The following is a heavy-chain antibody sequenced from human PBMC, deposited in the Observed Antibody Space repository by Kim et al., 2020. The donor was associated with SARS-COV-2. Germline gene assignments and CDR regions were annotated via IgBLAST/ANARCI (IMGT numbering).Heavy chain of an antibody. CDR1: GGSISSSSYY. CDR2: IYYSGST. D-gene: IGHD3-10*01. V-gene: IGHV4-39*01. Sequence: SETLSLTCTVSGGSISSSSYYWGWIRQPPGKGLEWIGSIYYSGSTYYNPSLTSRVTISVDTSKNQFSLKLSSVTAADTAVYYCARNVLLWFGELPRGFD. J-gene: IGHJ4*01. CDR3: ARNVLLWFGELPRGFD.